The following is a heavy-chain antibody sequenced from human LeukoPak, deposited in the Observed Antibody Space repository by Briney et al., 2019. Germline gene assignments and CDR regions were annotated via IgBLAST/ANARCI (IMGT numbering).Heavy chain of an antibody. J-gene: IGHJ5*02. CDR3: ARAVGPRGGNWFDP. CDR2: INPTSGST. CDR1: GYTFTSYF. V-gene: IGHV1-46*01. D-gene: IGHD1-26*01. Sequence: ASVKVSCKASGYTFTSYFMHWVRQAPGQGLERMGVINPTSGSTTYPQKFQGRVTMTRDTSTSTVYMDLSSLRSEDTAVYYCARAVGPRGGNWFDPWGQGTLVTVSS.